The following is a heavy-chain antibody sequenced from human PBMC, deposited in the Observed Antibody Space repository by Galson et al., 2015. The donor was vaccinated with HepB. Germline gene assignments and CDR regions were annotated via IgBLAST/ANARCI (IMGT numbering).Heavy chain of an antibody. Sequence: SLRLSCAASGFTFSNARMSWVRQAPGKGLEWVGRIKSKTDGGTTDYAAPVKGRFTISRDDSKNTLYLQMNSLKTEDTAVYYCTTDRGTYYYGSGSYTTDYWGQGTLVTVSS. D-gene: IGHD3-10*01. V-gene: IGHV3-15*01. CDR3: TTDRGTYYYGSGSYTTDY. J-gene: IGHJ4*02. CDR1: GFTFSNAR. CDR2: IKSKTDGGTT.